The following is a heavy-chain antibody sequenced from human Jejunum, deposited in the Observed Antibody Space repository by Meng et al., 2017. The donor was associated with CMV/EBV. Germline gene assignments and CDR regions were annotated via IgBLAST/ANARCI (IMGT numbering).Heavy chain of an antibody. D-gene: IGHD5-18*01. CDR3: ARDTAPVPF. Sequence: SCIGSGFTFSNYEINWVRQAPGKGLEWVSFITSSGGPQYHADAVKGRFSISRDNAKNSLYLQMNNLRVEDTAVYYCARDTAPVPFWGQGTLVTVSS. J-gene: IGHJ4*02. CDR2: ITSSGGPQ. CDR1: GFTFSNYE. V-gene: IGHV3-48*03.